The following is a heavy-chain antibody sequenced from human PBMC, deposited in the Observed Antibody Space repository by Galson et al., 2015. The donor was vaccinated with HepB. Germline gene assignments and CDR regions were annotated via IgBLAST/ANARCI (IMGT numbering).Heavy chain of an antibody. J-gene: IGHJ6*02. V-gene: IGHV1-2*02. CDR3: ARVGYSSSSGYYYYGMDV. CDR1: GYTFTGYY. D-gene: IGHD6-6*01. Sequence: SCAASGYTFTGYYMHWVRQAPGQGLEWMGWINPNSGGTNYAQKFQGRVTMTRDTSISTAYMELSRLRSDDTAVYYCARVGYSSSSGYYYYGMDVWGQGTTVTVSS. CDR2: INPNSGGT.